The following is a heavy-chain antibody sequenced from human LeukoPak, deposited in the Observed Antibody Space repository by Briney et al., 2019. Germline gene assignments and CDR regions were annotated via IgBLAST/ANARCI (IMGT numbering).Heavy chain of an antibody. Sequence: SETLSLTCAVYGGSFSGYYWSWIRQPPGKGLEWIGEINHSGSTNYNPSLKSRVTISVDTSKNQFSLKLSSVTAADTAVYYCARVSLLRYIPWGQGTLVTVSS. CDR2: INHSGST. CDR1: GGSFSGYY. CDR3: ARVSLLRYIP. J-gene: IGHJ4*02. D-gene: IGHD3-9*01. V-gene: IGHV4-34*01.